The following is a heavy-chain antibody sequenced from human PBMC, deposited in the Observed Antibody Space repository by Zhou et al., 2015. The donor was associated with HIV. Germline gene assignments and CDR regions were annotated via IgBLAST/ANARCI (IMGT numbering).Heavy chain of an antibody. J-gene: IGHJ3*02. D-gene: IGHD2-2*01. CDR3: ARSSINHDYAFDI. CDR2: INPSGGGT. Sequence: QVQLVQSGAEVKKPGASVKVSCKASGYTFSSHYMHWVRQAPGQGLEWMGLINPSGGGTSYAQKFRARLTITVDRSTSTAYMELSSLTSEDTAIYFCARSSINHDYAFDIWGQGTKVIVSS. V-gene: IGHV1-46*01. CDR1: GYTFSSHY.